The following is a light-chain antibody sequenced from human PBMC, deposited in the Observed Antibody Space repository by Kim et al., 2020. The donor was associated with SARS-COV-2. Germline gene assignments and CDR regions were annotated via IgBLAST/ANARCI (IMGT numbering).Light chain of an antibody. J-gene: IGLJ3*02. Sequence: SYELTQPPSVSVSPGQTASITCSGDKLGDKYACWYQQKPGQSPVLVIYQDNKRPSGIPERFSGSNSGNTATLTISGTQAMDEADYYCQAWDSSTRVFGGGTQLTV. V-gene: IGLV3-1*01. CDR3: QAWDSSTRV. CDR1: KLGDKY. CDR2: QDN.